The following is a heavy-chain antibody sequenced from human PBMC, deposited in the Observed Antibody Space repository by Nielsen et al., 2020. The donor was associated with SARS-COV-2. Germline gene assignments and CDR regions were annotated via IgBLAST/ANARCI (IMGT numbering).Heavy chain of an antibody. V-gene: IGHV4-61*08. Sequence: SETLSLTCIVSGGSVDDGEYHWTWIRQPPEKGLEWIAYIYDSGNTNYNPSLKSRVTISVDTSRNQFSLKLTSVTAADTAVYYCARGSDEGLALWGQGTLVTVSS. CDR1: GGSVDDGEYH. CDR2: IYDSGNT. D-gene: IGHD3-3*01. CDR3: ARGSDEGLAL. J-gene: IGHJ4*02.